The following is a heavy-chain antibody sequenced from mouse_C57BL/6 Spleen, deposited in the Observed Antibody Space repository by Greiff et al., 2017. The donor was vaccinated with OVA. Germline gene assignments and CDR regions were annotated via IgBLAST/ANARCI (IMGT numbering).Heavy chain of an antibody. Sequence: VHLVESGAELVKPGASVKISCKASGYAFSSYWMNWVKQRPGKGLEWIGQIYPGDGDTNYNGKFKGKATLTADKSSSTAYMQLSSLTSEDSAVYFCARRDKGGFAYWGQGTLVTVSA. CDR2: IYPGDGDT. CDR3: ARRDKGGFAY. CDR1: GYAFSSYW. V-gene: IGHV1-80*01. J-gene: IGHJ3*01.